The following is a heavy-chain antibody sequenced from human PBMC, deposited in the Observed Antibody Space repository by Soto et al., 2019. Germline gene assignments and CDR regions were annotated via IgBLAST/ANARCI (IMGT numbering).Heavy chain of an antibody. Sequence: EVQLVESGGGLVQPGGSLRLSCAASGFTVSSNYMSWVRQAPGKGLGWVSVIYSGGSTYYADSVKGRFTISRHNSKNTLYLQMNSLRAEDTAVYYCAREAAIVSYYYGMDVWGQGTTVTVSS. V-gene: IGHV3-53*04. CDR2: IYSGGST. D-gene: IGHD3-22*01. J-gene: IGHJ6*02. CDR3: AREAAIVSYYYGMDV. CDR1: GFTVSSNY.